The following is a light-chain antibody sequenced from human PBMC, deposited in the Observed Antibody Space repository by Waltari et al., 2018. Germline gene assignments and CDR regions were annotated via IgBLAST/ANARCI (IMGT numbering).Light chain of an antibody. Sequence: QSVLTQPPSASGTPGQRVTITCSGRSSNIGRNTVNWYQQLPGTAPKLLIYSNNQRPSGVPDRFSGSKSGTSASLAISGLQSEDEADYYCAAWDDSLNDYVFGTGTKVTVL. J-gene: IGLJ1*01. CDR2: SNN. V-gene: IGLV1-44*01. CDR3: AAWDDSLNDYV. CDR1: SSNIGRNT.